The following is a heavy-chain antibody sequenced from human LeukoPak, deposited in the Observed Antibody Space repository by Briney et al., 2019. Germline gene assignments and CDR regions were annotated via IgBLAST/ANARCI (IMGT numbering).Heavy chain of an antibody. V-gene: IGHV3-21*01. CDR3: ARDLLSGDYFFDY. D-gene: IGHD4-17*01. CDR1: GFTFSSYS. Sequence: PGRCLRLSCAASGFTFSSYSMNWVRQAPGKGLEWVSSISSSSSYIYYTDSVKGRFTISRDNAKNSLYLQMNSLRAEDTAVYYCARDLLSGDYFFDYWGQGTLVTVSS. J-gene: IGHJ4*02. CDR2: ISSSSSYI.